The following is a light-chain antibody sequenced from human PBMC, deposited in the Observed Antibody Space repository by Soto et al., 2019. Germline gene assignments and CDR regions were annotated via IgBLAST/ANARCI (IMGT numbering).Light chain of an antibody. J-gene: IGKJ5*01. CDR1: QGIRND. Sequence: AIQMTQAPSSLSAAVVDRVTITCRGSQGIRNDLGWYQQKPGKAPKLLIYAASSLQSGVPSRFSGSGSGKDFTLTISSLQPEDFATYYCIQDYNYFSFGQGTRLEIK. V-gene: IGKV1-6*01. CDR2: AAS. CDR3: IQDYNYFS.